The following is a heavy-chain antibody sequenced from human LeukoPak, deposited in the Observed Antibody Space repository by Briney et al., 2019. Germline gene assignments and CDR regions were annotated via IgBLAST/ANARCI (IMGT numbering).Heavy chain of an antibody. CDR3: ARGRAIAALYERYFDL. J-gene: IGHJ2*01. Sequence: ASVTVSCTASGYTFTGYYMHWVRQAPGQGLEWMGWINPNSGGTNYAQKFQGRVTMTRDTSISTAYMELSRLRSDDTAVYYCARGRAIAALYERYFDLWGRGALVTVSS. CDR2: INPNSGGT. CDR1: GYTFTGYY. V-gene: IGHV1-2*02. D-gene: IGHD6-13*01.